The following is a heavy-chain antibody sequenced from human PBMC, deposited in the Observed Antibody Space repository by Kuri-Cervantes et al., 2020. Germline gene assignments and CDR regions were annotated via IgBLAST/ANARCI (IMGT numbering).Heavy chain of an antibody. D-gene: IGHD6-19*01. J-gene: IGHJ4*02. CDR1: GFTFSSYS. V-gene: IGHV3-21*01. Sequence: GSLRLSCAASGFTFSSYSMNWVRQAPGKGLEWVSSISSSSSYIYYADSVKGRFTISRDNAKNSLYLQMNSLRAEDTAVYYCARGRQWRYYFDYWGQGTLVTVSS. CDR2: ISSSSSYI. CDR3: ARGRQWRYYFDY.